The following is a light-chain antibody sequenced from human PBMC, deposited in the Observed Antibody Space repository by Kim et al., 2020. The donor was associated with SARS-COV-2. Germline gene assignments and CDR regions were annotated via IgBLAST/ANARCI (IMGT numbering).Light chain of an antibody. CDR2: RNN. CDR1: SSNIGSNY. V-gene: IGLV1-47*01. Sequence: GQSGTISFSGSSSNIGSNYVYWYQQLPGTAPKLLIYRNNHRPSGVPDRFSGSKYGTSASLAISGLRSEDEADYYCAAWDDSVSGWVFGGGTQLTVL. CDR3: AAWDDSVSGWV. J-gene: IGLJ3*02.